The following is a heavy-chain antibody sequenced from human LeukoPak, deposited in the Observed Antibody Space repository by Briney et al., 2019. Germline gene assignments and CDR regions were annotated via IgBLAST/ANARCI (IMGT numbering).Heavy chain of an antibody. CDR2: ICGSGAGT. D-gene: IGHD2-8*01. J-gene: IGHJ4*02. V-gene: IGHV3-23*01. CDR3: AKASRRTDCTNGVCYTLYFDY. CDR1: GFTFSNHA. Sequence: GGSLRLSCAASGFTFSNHAINWVRQAPGKGLEWVSTICGSGAGTYYAASVKGRFAISKDISKNTLYLQMNSLRAEDTAVYYCAKASRRTDCTNGVCYTLYFDYWGQGTLVTVSS.